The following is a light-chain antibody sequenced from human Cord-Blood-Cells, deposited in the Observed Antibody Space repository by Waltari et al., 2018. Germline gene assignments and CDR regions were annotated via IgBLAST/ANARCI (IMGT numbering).Light chain of an antibody. Sequence: QSVLTQPPSASGTPGQRVTISCSGSSSNIGSNTVNWYQPLPGTAPELLIYSNNQRPSGVPDRFSGSKSGTSASLAISGLQSEDEADYYCAAWDDSLNGPVFGGGTKLTVL. CDR1: SSNIGSNT. CDR3: AAWDDSLNGPV. CDR2: SNN. J-gene: IGLJ3*02. V-gene: IGLV1-44*01.